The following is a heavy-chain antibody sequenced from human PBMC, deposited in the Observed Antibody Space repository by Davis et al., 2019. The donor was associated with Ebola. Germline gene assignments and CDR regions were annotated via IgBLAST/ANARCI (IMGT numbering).Heavy chain of an antibody. V-gene: IGHV4-39*01. CDR1: GGSISSRSYY. CDR3: ARHEGIQLWLRWFDP. D-gene: IGHD5-18*01. J-gene: IGHJ5*02. CDR2: IYYSGAT. Sequence: SETLSLTCTVSGGSISSRSYYWGWIRQPPGKGLEWIGSIYYSGATYYNPSLKSRVTISVDTSKNQFSLKLSSVTAADTAVYYCARHEGIQLWLRWFDPWGQGTLVTVSS.